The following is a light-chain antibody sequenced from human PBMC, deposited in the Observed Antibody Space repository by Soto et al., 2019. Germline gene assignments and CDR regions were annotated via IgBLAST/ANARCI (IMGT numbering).Light chain of an antibody. CDR3: QQCSDWPLFT. V-gene: IGKV3-20*01. Sequence: EIVLTQSPGTLALSPGEGATLSCRASQSVSKYLAWYQQKPGQAPRLLIYGASSRATGIPDSFSGSGSGTDFTLTTSRLEPEDFAVYYCQQCSDWPLFTFGQGTRLEIK. CDR2: GAS. CDR1: QSVSKY. J-gene: IGKJ5*01.